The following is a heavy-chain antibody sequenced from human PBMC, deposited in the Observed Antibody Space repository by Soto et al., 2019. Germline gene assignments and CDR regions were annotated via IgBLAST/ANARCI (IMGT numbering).Heavy chain of an antibody. CDR2: IYYSGST. J-gene: IGHJ6*02. D-gene: IGHD3-10*01. Sequence: SETLSLTCAVSGYSISSSNWWGWIRQPPGKGLEWIGYIYYSGSTYYNPSLKSRVTISVDTSKNQFSLKLSSVTAADTAVYYCAREGDYDGSGSYYNAPDGWGQGTTVTVAS. CDR1: GYSISSSNW. CDR3: AREGDYDGSGSYYNAPDG. V-gene: IGHV4-28*03.